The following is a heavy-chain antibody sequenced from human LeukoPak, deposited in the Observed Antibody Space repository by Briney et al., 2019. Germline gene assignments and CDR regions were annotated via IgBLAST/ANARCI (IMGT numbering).Heavy chain of an antibody. D-gene: IGHD3-3*01. V-gene: IGHV3-23*01. Sequence: PGGSLRLSXAASGFTFSNSAMSWVSQAPGKGLEWVSASSGSGGTTYYADSVKGRFTVSRDNSKITLYLQMNSLRVEDTAVYYCANCAWFGDAPGGDYWGQGTLVTASS. CDR2: SSGSGGTT. J-gene: IGHJ4*02. CDR3: ANCAWFGDAPGGDY. CDR1: GFTFSNSA.